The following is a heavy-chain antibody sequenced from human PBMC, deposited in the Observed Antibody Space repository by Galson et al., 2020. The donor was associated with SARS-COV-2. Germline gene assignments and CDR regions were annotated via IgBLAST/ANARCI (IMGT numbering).Heavy chain of an antibody. CDR3: AAPNCSSTSCYDAFDI. J-gene: IGHJ3*02. Sequence: SVKVSCKASGFTFNSSAVQWVRLARGQRLEWIGWIVVGSGNTNYAQKFQERVTITRDMSTSTAYMELSSLRSEDTAVYYCAAPNCSSTSCYDAFDIWGQGTMVTVSS. CDR1: GFTFNSSA. CDR2: IVVGSGNT. V-gene: IGHV1-58*01. D-gene: IGHD2-2*01.